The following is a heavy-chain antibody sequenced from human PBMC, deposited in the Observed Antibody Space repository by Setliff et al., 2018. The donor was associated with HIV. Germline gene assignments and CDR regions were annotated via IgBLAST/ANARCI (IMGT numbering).Heavy chain of an antibody. J-gene: IGHJ5*02. Sequence: SETLSLTCNVSGGSMSGYFWTWIRQPAGKGLEWIGRIYTSGSTDYNPSLKSRLSMSIDTSKNHFSLRLTSVTAADTAVYYCARDLPELTGRSFDPWGQGIQVTVSS. CDR1: GGSMSGYF. CDR3: ARDLPELTGRSFDP. CDR2: IYTSGST. D-gene: IGHD7-27*01. V-gene: IGHV4-4*07.